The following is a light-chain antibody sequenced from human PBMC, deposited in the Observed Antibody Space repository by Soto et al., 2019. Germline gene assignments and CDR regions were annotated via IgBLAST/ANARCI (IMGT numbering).Light chain of an antibody. CDR1: QSVGSIY. Sequence: DIVLTQSPGTLSLSPGERATLSCRASQSVGSIYLAWYQQKPGQAPWLLIHGASNRASSIPDRFSGSGSGTDLTLTISRLEPDDFAVYYSQQYASSPRTFGQGTKGEI. J-gene: IGKJ1*01. CDR3: QQYASSPRT. V-gene: IGKV3-20*01. CDR2: GAS.